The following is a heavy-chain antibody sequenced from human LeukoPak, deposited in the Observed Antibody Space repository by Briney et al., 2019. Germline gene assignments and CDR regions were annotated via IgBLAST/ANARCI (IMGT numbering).Heavy chain of an antibody. J-gene: IGHJ4*02. Sequence: SGGSLRLSCAASGFGFSRYSMNWVRQAPGKGLEWVSSISSSRRYIHYADSVKGRFTISRDNAENSLFLQMNSLRGDDTAVYYCASFHSGYDSFDYWGQGTLVTVSS. CDR1: GFGFSRYS. CDR3: ASFHSGYDSFDY. V-gene: IGHV3-21*01. D-gene: IGHD5-12*01. CDR2: ISSSRRYI.